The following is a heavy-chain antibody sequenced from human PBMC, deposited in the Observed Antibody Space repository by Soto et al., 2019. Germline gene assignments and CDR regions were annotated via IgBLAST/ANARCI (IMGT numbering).Heavy chain of an antibody. D-gene: IGHD6-19*01. CDR3: ARDLAVAGGGY. CDR2: IWYDGSNK. Sequence: QVQLVESGGGVVQPGRSLRLSCAASGFTFSSYGMHWVRQAPGKGLEWVAVIWYDGSNKYYADSVKGRFTISRDNSKNTLYLQMNSLSAEDTAVYYCARDLAVAGGGYWGQGTLVTVSS. CDR1: GFTFSSYG. V-gene: IGHV3-33*01. J-gene: IGHJ4*02.